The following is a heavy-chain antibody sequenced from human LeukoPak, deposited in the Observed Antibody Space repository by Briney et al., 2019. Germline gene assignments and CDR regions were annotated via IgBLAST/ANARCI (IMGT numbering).Heavy chain of an antibody. J-gene: IGHJ4*02. CDR2: ISSSGSTI. Sequence: PGGSLRLSCAASGFTFSSYEMNWVRQAPAKGLEWVSYISSSGSTIYYADSVKGRFTISRDNAKNSLYLQMNSLRAEDTAVYYCARENMVRGVTFDYWGQGTLVTVSS. CDR3: ARENMVRGVTFDY. D-gene: IGHD3-10*01. CDR1: GFTFSSYE. V-gene: IGHV3-48*03.